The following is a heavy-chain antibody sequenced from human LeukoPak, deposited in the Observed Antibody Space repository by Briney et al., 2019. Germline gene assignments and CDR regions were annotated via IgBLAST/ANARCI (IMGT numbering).Heavy chain of an antibody. CDR3: ARGYCSGGSCYHAFDI. CDR2: IYYSGSS. D-gene: IGHD2-15*01. CDR1: GGSINSYY. Sequence: SETLSLTCTVSGGSINSYYWDWIRQPPGKGLEWIGHIYYSGSSNYNPSLKSRVTISVDTSKNQFSLKLSSVTAADTAVYYCARGYCSGGSCYHAFDIWGQGTMVTVSS. V-gene: IGHV4-59*12. J-gene: IGHJ3*02.